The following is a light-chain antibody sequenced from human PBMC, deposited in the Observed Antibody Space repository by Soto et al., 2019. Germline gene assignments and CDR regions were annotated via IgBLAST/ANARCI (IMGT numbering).Light chain of an antibody. CDR2: DVS. CDR3: CSYAGSYTYV. CDR1: SSDVGGYNY. V-gene: IGLV2-11*01. J-gene: IGLJ1*01. Sequence: QSVLTQPRSVSGSRGQSVTISCTGTSSDVGGYNYVSWYQQHPGKAPKLMIYDVSKRPSGVPDRFSGSKSGNTASLTISGLQAEDDTDYYCCSYAGSYTYVFGTGTKLTVL.